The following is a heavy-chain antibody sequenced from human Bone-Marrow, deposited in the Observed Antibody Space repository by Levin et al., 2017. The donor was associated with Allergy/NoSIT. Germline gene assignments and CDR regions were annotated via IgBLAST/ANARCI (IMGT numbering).Heavy chain of an antibody. V-gene: IGHV1-8*01. D-gene: IGHD6-19*01. CDR2: MNPNSGNT. CDR1: GYTFTSYD. CDR3: ARVVAVAGFPGVSFDY. Sequence: GESLKISCKASGYTFTSYDINWVRQATGQGLEWMGWMNPNSGNTGYAQKFQGRVTMTRNTSISTAYMELSSLRSEDTAVYYCARVVAVAGFPGVSFDYWGQGTLVTVSS. J-gene: IGHJ4*02.